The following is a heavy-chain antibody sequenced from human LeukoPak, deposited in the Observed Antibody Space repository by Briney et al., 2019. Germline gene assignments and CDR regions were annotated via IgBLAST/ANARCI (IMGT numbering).Heavy chain of an antibody. CDR3: ARATMVRGVRRSANFDY. Sequence: SETLSLTCAVYGGSFSGYYWSWIRQPPGKGLEWIGEINHSGSTNYNPSLKSRVTISVGTSKNQFSLKLSSVTAADTAVYYCARATMVRGVRRSANFDYWGQGTLVTVSS. V-gene: IGHV4-34*01. CDR1: GGSFSGYY. J-gene: IGHJ4*02. CDR2: INHSGST. D-gene: IGHD3-10*01.